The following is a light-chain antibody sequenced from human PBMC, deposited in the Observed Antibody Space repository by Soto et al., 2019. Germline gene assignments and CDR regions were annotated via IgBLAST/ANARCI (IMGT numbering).Light chain of an antibody. V-gene: IGLV2-14*01. Sequence: QSALTQPASVSGSPGQSITISCTGTSSDVGVYNYVSWYQQHPGKAPKLMIYGVTNRPSGVSNRFSGSKSVNTASLTISGLQAEDEADYYCSSYTSSTTLSVVFGGGTKLTVL. CDR1: SSDVGVYNY. J-gene: IGLJ2*01. CDR3: SSYTSSTTLSVV. CDR2: GVT.